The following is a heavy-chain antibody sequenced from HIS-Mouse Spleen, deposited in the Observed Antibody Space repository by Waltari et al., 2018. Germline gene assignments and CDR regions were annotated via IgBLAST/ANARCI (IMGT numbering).Heavy chain of an antibody. D-gene: IGHD6-13*01. CDR2: ISYDGSNK. Sequence: QVQLVESGGGVVQPGRSLRLSCAASGFTFSGYAMHWVGQAPGKGLEWVAVISYDGSNKYYADSVKGRFTISRDNSKNTLYLQMNSLRAEDTAVYYCAREGSFYYFDYWGQGTLVTVSS. V-gene: IGHV3-30-3*01. J-gene: IGHJ4*02. CDR1: GFTFSGYA. CDR3: AREGSFYYFDY.